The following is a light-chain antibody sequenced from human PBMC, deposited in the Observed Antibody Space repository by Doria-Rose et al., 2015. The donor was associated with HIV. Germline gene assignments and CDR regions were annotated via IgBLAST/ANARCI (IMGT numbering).Light chain of an antibody. J-gene: IGKJ5*01. CDR2: DAS. Sequence: EIVMTQSPGTLSLSPEGRATLSCRASQRVKSSYLAWYQQKPGQAPRLLIYDASTRATGIPDRFSGSGSGTDFTLTISRLEPEDVAVYYCQQYGTSRGTFGQGTRLEIK. V-gene: IGKV3-20*01. CDR1: QRVKSSY. CDR3: QQYGTSRGT.